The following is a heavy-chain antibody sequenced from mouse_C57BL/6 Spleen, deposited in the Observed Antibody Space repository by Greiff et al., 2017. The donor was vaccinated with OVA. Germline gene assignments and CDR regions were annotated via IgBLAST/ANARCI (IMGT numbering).Heavy chain of an antibody. CDR1: GYTFTGYT. V-gene: IGHV1-62-2*01. J-gene: IGHJ3*01. CDR3: ATHEGAYYYGSTSWFAY. D-gene: IGHD1-1*01. Sequence: QVQLQQSGAELVKPGASVKLSCKASGYTFTGYTIHWVKQRPGQGLEWIGWIYPGSGSTKYNEKFKDKATLTADKSSSTAYMELSSLTSEDSAVYFCATHEGAYYYGSTSWFAYWGQGTLVTVSA. CDR2: IYPGSGST.